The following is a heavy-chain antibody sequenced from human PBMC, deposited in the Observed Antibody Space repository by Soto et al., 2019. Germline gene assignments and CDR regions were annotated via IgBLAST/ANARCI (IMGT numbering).Heavy chain of an antibody. D-gene: IGHD3-3*01. Sequence: EVQLLESGGGLVQPGGSLSIACAASGFTFSSYAMIWVRQAPGKGLEWVSSVSGGGDGTYYADSVKGRFTISRDNSKNTLYLQMNSLRAQDMAVYFCTKGPIFRVVTHYFDSWGQGTLVTVSS. J-gene: IGHJ4*02. V-gene: IGHV3-23*01. CDR1: GFTFSSYA. CDR2: VSGGGDGT. CDR3: TKGPIFRVVTHYFDS.